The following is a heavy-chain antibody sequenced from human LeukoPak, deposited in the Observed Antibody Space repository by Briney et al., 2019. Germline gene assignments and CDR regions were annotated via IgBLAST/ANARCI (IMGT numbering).Heavy chain of an antibody. CDR1: GYTFTIYD. CDR2: MNPNSGNT. V-gene: IGHV1-8*01. J-gene: IGHJ6*03. CDR3: ARRIAARQNYYYYYMDV. D-gene: IGHD6-6*01. Sequence: ASVKVSCKASGYTFTIYDINWVRQAPGQGLEWMGWMNPNSGNTGYAQKFQGRVTMTRNTSISTACMELSSLRSEDTAVYYCARRIAARQNYYYYYMDVWGKGTTVTVSS.